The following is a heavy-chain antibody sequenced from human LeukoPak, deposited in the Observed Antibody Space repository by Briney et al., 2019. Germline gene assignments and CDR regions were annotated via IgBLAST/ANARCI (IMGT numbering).Heavy chain of an antibody. CDR2: IYYSGST. CDR1: GGSIGASISSFS. V-gene: IGHV4-61*10. CDR3: AGGYSYGSTYYYMDV. D-gene: IGHD5-18*01. J-gene: IGHJ6*03. Sequence: SETLSLTCTVSGGSIGASISSFSWSWIRQPAGKGLEWIGYIYYSGSTNYNPSLKSRVTISVDTSKNQFSLKLSSVTAADTAVYYCAGGYSYGSTYYYMDVWGKGTTVTISS.